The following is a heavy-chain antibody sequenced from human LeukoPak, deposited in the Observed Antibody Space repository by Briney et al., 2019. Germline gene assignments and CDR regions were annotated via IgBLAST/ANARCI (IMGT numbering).Heavy chain of an antibody. V-gene: IGHV1-2*02. CDR3: ARPYCSSTSCYENWFDP. J-gene: IGHJ5*02. Sequence: ASVKVSCKASGYTFTGYYMHWVRQAPGQGLEWMGWINPNSGGTNYAQKFQGRVTMTRDTSISTAYMELSRLRSDDTAVYYCARPYCSSTSCYENWFDPPGQGTLVTVSS. CDR2: INPNSGGT. D-gene: IGHD2-2*01. CDR1: GYTFTGYY.